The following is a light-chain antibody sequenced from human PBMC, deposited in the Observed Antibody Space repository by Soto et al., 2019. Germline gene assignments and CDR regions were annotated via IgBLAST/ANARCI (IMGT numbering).Light chain of an antibody. Sequence: DIQMTQSPSSLSASLGDRVTITCRASLGIGNFLAWYQQKPGKVPKLLIYAASTLQSGVPSRFSGSGSGTDFTLTITSLQPEDVATYYCQNCNSAPPTFGPETKVEIK. J-gene: IGKJ3*01. V-gene: IGKV1-27*01. CDR2: AAS. CDR3: QNCNSAPPT. CDR1: LGIGNF.